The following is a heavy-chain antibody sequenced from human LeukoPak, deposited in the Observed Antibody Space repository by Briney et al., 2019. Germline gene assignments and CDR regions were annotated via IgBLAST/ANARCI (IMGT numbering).Heavy chain of an antibody. CDR2: ISNYNGNT. V-gene: IGHV1-18*01. CDR3: ARAIVVTDSDAFDI. D-gene: IGHD2-21*01. J-gene: IGHJ3*02. Sequence: GESLKISCKGSGYSFTSYGISWVRQAPGQGLEWMGWISNYNGNTKYAQKLQGRVTMTTDTSTSTAYMELRSLRSDDTAVYYCARAIVVTDSDAFDIWGQGTTVTVSS. CDR1: GYSFTSYG.